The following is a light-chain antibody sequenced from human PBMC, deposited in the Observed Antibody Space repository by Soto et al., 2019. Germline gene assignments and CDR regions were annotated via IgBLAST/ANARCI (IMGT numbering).Light chain of an antibody. CDR1: QGISSY. V-gene: IGKV1-9*01. CDR3: QQLNSYSFT. CDR2: AAS. Sequence: DIQLTQSPSFLSAAVGDRVAITCRASQGISSYLAWYQQKPGKAPKLLIYAASTLQSGVPSRFSGSGSGTEFTLTISSLQPEDFATYNCQQLNSYSFTFGPGTKVDI. J-gene: IGKJ3*01.